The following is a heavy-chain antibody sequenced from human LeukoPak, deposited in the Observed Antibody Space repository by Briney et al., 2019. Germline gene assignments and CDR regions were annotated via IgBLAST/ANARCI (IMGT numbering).Heavy chain of an antibody. CDR3: ARALAYCGGDCYSGFDY. CDR2: MNPNSGNT. Sequence: ASVKVSCKASGYTFTSYDVNWVRQATGQGLEWMGWMNPNSGNTGYAQKFQCRVTMTRNTSISTAYMELISLRSEDTAVYYCARALAYCGGDCYSGFDYWGQGTLVTVSS. D-gene: IGHD2-21*02. V-gene: IGHV1-8*01. CDR1: GYTFTSYD. J-gene: IGHJ4*02.